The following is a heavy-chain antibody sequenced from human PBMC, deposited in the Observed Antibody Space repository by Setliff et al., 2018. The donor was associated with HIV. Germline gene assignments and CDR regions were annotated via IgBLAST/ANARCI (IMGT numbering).Heavy chain of an antibody. CDR3: ARNSDTAGYFLY. CDR2: IIPIVGVT. V-gene: IGHV1-69*10. CDR1: GGTFTSYA. D-gene: IGHD6-13*01. Sequence: ASVKVSCKASGGTFTSYAIHWVRQAPGHGLEWMGGIIPIVGVTNYAQKFQVRVTITADKSTNTAYMDLHSLTSEDTAVYYCARNSDTAGYFLYWGQGTPVTVSS. J-gene: IGHJ1*01.